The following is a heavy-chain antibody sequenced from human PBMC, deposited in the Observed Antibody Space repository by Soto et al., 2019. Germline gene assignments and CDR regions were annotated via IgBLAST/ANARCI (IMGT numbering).Heavy chain of an antibody. CDR3: AQGGWLDV. V-gene: IGHV3-23*01. Sequence: EVQLLESGGGLVQPGGSLRLPCTASGFTFRTYAMSWVRQAPGRGLECVSVISGKGGDTNYADFVKGRFTISRDNSKNMVFLQMNSLRAEDTAVYYCAQGGWLDVWGQGTTVIVSS. CDR2: ISGKGGDT. D-gene: IGHD2-15*01. CDR1: GFTFRTYA. J-gene: IGHJ6*02.